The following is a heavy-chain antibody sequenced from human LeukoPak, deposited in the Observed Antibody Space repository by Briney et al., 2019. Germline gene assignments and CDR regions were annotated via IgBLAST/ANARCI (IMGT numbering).Heavy chain of an antibody. Sequence: PGGSLRLSCVASGLTFSGRWMNWVRQAPGQGLEWVANIKHDGSEKYYVDSVQGRLTISREDGKNSLSLQMNSVRAEDTAVYYCAYTNNLKYWGQGTLVVVSS. CDR2: IKHDGSEK. V-gene: IGHV3-7*01. J-gene: IGHJ4*02. CDR3: AYTNNLKY. CDR1: GLTFSGRW. D-gene: IGHD3-16*01.